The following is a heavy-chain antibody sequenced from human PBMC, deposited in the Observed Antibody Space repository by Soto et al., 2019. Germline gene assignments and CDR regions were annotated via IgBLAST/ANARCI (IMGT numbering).Heavy chain of an antibody. D-gene: IGHD3-10*01. CDR1: GFTFDYYW. Sequence: EVQLVESGGGLVQPGESLRLSCAASGFTFDYYWMHWVRQAPGKGLVWVSRVHSGGTTTTYADSVKGRFTISRDNARNTGSLQMSSLRAEDTAIYSCGRGDRGGFDLWGHGKMVTVSS. CDR3: GRGDRGGFDL. J-gene: IGHJ3*01. V-gene: IGHV3-74*01. CDR2: VHSGGTTT.